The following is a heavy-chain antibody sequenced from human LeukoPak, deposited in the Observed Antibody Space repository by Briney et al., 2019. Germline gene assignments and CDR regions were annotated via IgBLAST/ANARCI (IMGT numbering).Heavy chain of an antibody. D-gene: IGHD2-15*01. CDR2: IYHSGST. V-gene: IGHV4-39*07. J-gene: IGHJ2*01. Sequence: SQTLSLTCTVSGGSISSSDYYWGWIRQPPGKGLEWIGSIYHSGSTYYNPSLKSRVTISVDTSKNQFSLKLSSVTAADTAVYYCAREGYCSGGSCSTSGDFDLWGRGTLVTVSS. CDR1: GGSISSSDYY. CDR3: AREGYCSGGSCSTSGDFDL.